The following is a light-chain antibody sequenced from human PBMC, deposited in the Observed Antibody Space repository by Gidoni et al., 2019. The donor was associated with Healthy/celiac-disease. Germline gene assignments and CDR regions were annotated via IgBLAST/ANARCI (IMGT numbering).Light chain of an antibody. V-gene: IGKV3-15*01. Sequence: EIVMTQSPATLSVSPGERATLSCRASQSVSSNLAWYQQKPGQAPRLLIYGASTRATGIPARVSGSGSGTEFTLTISSLQSEDFAVYYCQQYNNWQTFGQGTKLEIK. CDR2: GAS. CDR1: QSVSSN. J-gene: IGKJ2*01. CDR3: QQYNNWQT.